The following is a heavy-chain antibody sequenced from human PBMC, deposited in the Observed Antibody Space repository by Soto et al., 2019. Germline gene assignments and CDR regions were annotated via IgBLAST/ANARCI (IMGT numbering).Heavy chain of an antibody. CDR3: ARDLDYCSGGSCYTADAFDI. J-gene: IGHJ3*02. D-gene: IGHD2-15*01. Sequence: GGSLRLSCAASGFTFSSYSMNWVRQAPGKGLEWVSYISSSSSTIYYADSVKGRFTISRDNAKNSLYLQMNSLRAEDTAVYYCARDLDYCSGGSCYTADAFDIWGQGTMVTVSS. CDR2: ISSSSSTI. V-gene: IGHV3-48*01. CDR1: GFTFSSYS.